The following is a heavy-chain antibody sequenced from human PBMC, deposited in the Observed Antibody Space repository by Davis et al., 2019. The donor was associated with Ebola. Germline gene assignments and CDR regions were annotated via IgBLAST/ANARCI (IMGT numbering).Heavy chain of an antibody. Sequence: PGGSLRFSCAASGFTFDDYAMHWVRQAPGKGLEWVSGISWNSGSIGYADSVKGRFTISRDNAKNSLYLQMNSLRAEDTALYYCATITPIDYWGQGTLVTVSS. CDR3: ATITPIDY. CDR1: GFTFDDYA. CDR2: ISWNSGSI. V-gene: IGHV3-9*01. D-gene: IGHD5-12*01. J-gene: IGHJ4*02.